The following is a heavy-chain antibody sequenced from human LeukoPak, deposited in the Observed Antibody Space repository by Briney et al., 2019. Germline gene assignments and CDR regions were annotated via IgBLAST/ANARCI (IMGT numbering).Heavy chain of an antibody. CDR3: AGSGVVPAAIPEDY. CDR1: GGSFSGYY. Sequence: SETLSLTCAVYGGSFSGYYWSWIRQPAGKGLEWIGRIYTSGSTNYNPSLKSRVTMSVDTSKNQFSLKLSSVTAADTAVYYCAGSGVVPAAIPEDYWGQGTLVTVSS. D-gene: IGHD2-2*02. V-gene: IGHV4-59*10. CDR2: IYTSGST. J-gene: IGHJ4*02.